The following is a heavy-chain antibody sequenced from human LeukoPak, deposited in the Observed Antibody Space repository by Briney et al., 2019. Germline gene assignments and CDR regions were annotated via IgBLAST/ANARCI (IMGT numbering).Heavy chain of an antibody. J-gene: IGHJ3*02. CDR2: INHSGST. CDR3: ARKKWYWNARDAFDI. Sequence: PSETLSLTCAVYGGSFSGYYWSWIRQPPGKGLEWTGEINHSGSTNYNPSLKSRVTISVDTSKNQFSLKLSSVTAADTAVYYCARKKWYWNARDAFDIWGQGTMVTVSS. D-gene: IGHD1-1*01. V-gene: IGHV4-34*01. CDR1: GGSFSGYY.